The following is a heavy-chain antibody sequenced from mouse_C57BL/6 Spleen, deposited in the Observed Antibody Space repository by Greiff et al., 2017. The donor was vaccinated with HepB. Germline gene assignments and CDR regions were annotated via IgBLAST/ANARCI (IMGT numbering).Heavy chain of an antibody. V-gene: IGHV1-55*01. Sequence: VQLQQPGAELVKPGASVKMSCKASGYTFTSYWITWVKQRPGQGLEWIGDIYPGSGSTNYNEKFKSKATLTVDTSSSTAYMQLSSLTSEDSAVYYCARGGTTVVASYYFDYWGQGTTLTVSS. CDR1: GYTFTSYW. J-gene: IGHJ2*01. CDR3: ARGGTTVVASYYFDY. CDR2: IYPGSGST. D-gene: IGHD1-1*01.